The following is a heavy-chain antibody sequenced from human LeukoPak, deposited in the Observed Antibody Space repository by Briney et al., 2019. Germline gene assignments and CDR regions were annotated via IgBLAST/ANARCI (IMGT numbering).Heavy chain of an antibody. D-gene: IGHD5-18*01. CDR3: ARDWAAMVYLDS. V-gene: IGHV4-59*01. CDR1: GGSISTYY. Sequence: PSETLSLTCTVSGGSISTYYWSWIRQSPGKGLEWIGYIYYSGSTSYNPSLKSRVTISVDTSKTQFSLKLSSVTAADTAVYYCARDWAAMVYLDSWGQGTLVTVSS. J-gene: IGHJ4*02. CDR2: IYYSGST.